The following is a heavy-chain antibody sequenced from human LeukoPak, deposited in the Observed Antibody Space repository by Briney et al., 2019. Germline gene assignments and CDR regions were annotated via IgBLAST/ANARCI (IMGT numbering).Heavy chain of an antibody. D-gene: IGHD1-1*01. V-gene: IGHV3-23*01. CDR3: ASKGGNDWEYFFDY. Sequence: PGGSLRLSCAASGFNFITAAMTWVRQAPGKGLEWVSLIGSSGGSTYYADSVKGRFTISRDNSKNTLYLQMNSLRAEDTAVYYCASKGGNDWEYFFDYWGQGTLVTVSS. CDR1: GFNFITAA. CDR2: IGSSGGST. J-gene: IGHJ4*02.